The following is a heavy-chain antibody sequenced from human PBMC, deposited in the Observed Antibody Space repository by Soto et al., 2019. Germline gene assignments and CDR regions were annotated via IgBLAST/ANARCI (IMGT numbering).Heavy chain of an antibody. D-gene: IGHD6-6*01. V-gene: IGHV3-23*01. CDR2: ISGSGGGT. CDR3: AKTAAARPNLYLDS. CDR1: GFTFSSYS. J-gene: IGHJ4*02. Sequence: GGSLRLSCAATGFTFSSYSMSWVRQAPGKGLEWVSVISGSGGGTYNADTVQGPFTSYRDKYKNTLYMQMNSLKVEDTDVFYCAKTAAARPNLYLDSWGQGTLVTVSS.